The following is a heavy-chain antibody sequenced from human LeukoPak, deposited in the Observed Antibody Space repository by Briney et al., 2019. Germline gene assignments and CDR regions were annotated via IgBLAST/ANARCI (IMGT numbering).Heavy chain of an antibody. Sequence: SQTLSLTCAISGDSVSSNSGTWNWIRQSPSRGLEWLGRTYYRSKWYNDYAVSVKSRITINPDTSKNHFSLQLNSVTPDDTAVYYCARGKSKRLDVWGQGTTVTASS. CDR3: ARGKSKRLDV. CDR1: GDSVSSNSGT. D-gene: IGHD5/OR15-5a*01. CDR2: TYYRSKWYN. V-gene: IGHV6-1*01. J-gene: IGHJ6*02.